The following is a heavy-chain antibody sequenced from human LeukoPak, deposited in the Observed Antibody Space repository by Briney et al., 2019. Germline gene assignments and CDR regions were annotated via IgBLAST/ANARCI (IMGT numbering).Heavy chain of an antibody. CDR2: IYYSGST. J-gene: IGHJ4*02. CDR1: GGSISSYY. Sequence: SETLSLTCTFSGGSISSYYWSWIRQPPGKGLEWIGYIYYSGSTNYNPSLKSRVTISVDTSKNQFSLKLSSVTAADTAVYYCARDIASTFDYWGQGTLVTVSS. CDR3: ARDIASTFDY. D-gene: IGHD3-16*02. V-gene: IGHV4-59*01.